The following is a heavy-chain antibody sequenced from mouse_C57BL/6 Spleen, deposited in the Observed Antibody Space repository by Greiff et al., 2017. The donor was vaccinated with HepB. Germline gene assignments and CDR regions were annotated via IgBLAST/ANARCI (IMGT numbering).Heavy chain of an antibody. CDR2: IDPNSGGT. J-gene: IGHJ2*01. V-gene: IGHV1-72*01. CDR3: ARPLTYGSSFDYFDY. Sequence: QVQLQQPGAELVKPGASVKLSCKASGYTFTSYWMHWVKQRPGRGLEWIGRIDPNSGGTKYNEKFKSKATLTVDKPSSTAYMQRSSLTSEDSAVYYCARPLTYGSSFDYFDYWGQGTTLTVSS. D-gene: IGHD1-1*01. CDR1: GYTFTSYW.